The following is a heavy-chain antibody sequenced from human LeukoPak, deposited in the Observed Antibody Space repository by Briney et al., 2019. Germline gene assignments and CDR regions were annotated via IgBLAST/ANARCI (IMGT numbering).Heavy chain of an antibody. J-gene: IGHJ5*02. CDR2: INPNSGGT. D-gene: IGHD2-15*01. CDR3: ASTGGVAATISYIYWFDP. V-gene: IGHV1-2*02. Sequence: ASVKVSCKASGYTFTGYYTHWVRQAPGQGLEWMGWINPNSGGTNYAQKFQGRVTMTRDTSISTAYMELSRLRSDDTAVYYCASTGGVAATISYIYWFDPWGQGTLVTVSS. CDR1: GYTFTGYY.